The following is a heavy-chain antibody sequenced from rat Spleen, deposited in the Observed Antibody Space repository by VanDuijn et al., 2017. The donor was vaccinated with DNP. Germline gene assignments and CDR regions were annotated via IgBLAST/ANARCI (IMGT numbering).Heavy chain of an antibody. CDR2: IKAKSNNYAT. CDR3: ARVYGSRYAMDA. CDR1: GFTFSTAW. Sequence: EVQVLESGGGLVQPGNSLKLSCATSGFTFSTAWMYWYRQFPEKRLEWIARIKAKSNNYATDYTESVKGRFTISRDDSKSSIYLQMNNLKEEDTAIYYCARVYGSRYAMDAWGQGTSVTVSS. D-gene: IGHD1-3*01. J-gene: IGHJ4*01. V-gene: IGHV6-6*01.